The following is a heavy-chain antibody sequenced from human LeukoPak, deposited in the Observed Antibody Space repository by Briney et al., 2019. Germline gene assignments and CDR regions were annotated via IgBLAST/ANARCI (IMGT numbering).Heavy chain of an antibody. Sequence: SAPTLFHPTETLTLSCTFSGFSLSTRGMCVSWVRQPPVKALEWLAPNDWDGDTYYSTSLETRLTISGCTSKNQLVLTMTNLDPLDTATYYCARIPTFYYFDRSGPFDYWGQGTLVTVS. CDR3: ARIPTFYYFDRSGPFDY. CDR1: GFSLSTRGMC. CDR2: NDWDGDT. D-gene: IGHD3-22*01. V-gene: IGHV2-70*20. J-gene: IGHJ4*02.